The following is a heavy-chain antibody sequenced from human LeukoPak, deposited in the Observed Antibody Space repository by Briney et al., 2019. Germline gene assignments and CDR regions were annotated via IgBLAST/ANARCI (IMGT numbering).Heavy chain of an antibody. J-gene: IGHJ6*02. V-gene: IGHV1-18*01. CDR1: GYTFTSYG. CDR3: ATQRVTERYYYYGMDV. Sequence: ASVKVSCKASGYTFTSYGISWVRQAPGQGLEWMGWISAYNGNTNYAQKLQGRVTMTTDTSTSTAYMELRSLRSDDTAVYYCATQRVTERYYYYGMDVWGQGTTVTVSS. CDR2: ISAYNGNT. D-gene: IGHD4-23*01.